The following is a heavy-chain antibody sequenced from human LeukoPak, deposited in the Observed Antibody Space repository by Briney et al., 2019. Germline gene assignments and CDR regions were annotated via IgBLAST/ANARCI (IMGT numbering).Heavy chain of an antibody. J-gene: IGHJ1*01. CDR3: ARGLRAAYCGGDCYWDEYFQH. V-gene: IGHV3-66*01. CDR2: IYSGGST. CDR1: GFTVSSNY. Sequence: GGSLRLSCAASGFTVSSNYMSWVRQAPGKVLEWVSVIYSGGSTYYADSVKGRFTISRDNSKNTLYLQMNSLRAEDTAVYYCARGLRAAYCGGDCYWDEYFQHWGQGTLVTVSS. D-gene: IGHD2-21*02.